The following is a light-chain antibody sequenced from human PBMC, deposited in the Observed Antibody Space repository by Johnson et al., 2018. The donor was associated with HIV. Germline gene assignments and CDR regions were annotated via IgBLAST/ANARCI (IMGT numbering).Light chain of an antibody. Sequence: QSVLTQPPSVSAAPGQKVTISCSGSSSNIGNNYVSWYQQLPGTAPKLLIYDNNKRPSGIPDRFSGSKSGTSATLGITGLQTGDEADYYCGTWDSSLSVDNEGLGTGSKVTVL. J-gene: IGLJ1*01. CDR2: DNN. CDR1: SSNIGNNY. CDR3: GTWDSSLSVDNEG. V-gene: IGLV1-51*01.